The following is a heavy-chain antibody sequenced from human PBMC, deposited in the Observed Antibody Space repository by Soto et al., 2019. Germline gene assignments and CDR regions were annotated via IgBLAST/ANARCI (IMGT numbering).Heavy chain of an antibody. Sequence: QVQLVESGGGLVKPGGSLRLSCAASGITFSDYHMGWIRQAPGKGLEWLSYINPAGDTKYYAASVKGRFTISRDNSKKSLYLAMDSLRLDVTAIYYCASLPDFWGQGTQITVSS. CDR1: GITFSDYH. CDR2: INPAGDTK. CDR3: ASLPDF. V-gene: IGHV3-11*01. J-gene: IGHJ4*02.